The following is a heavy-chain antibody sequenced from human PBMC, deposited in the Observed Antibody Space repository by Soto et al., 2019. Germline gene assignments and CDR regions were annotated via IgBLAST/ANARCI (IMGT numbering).Heavy chain of an antibody. CDR3: TTEPGHY. V-gene: IGHV3-73*01. D-gene: IGHD3-10*01. J-gene: IGHJ4*02. Sequence: EVQLVESGGGLVQPGGSLKLSCAASGFTFSGSAMHWVRQASGKGLEWVGRIRTKVNSYATTYGASVKGRFTISRDDSKNTTYLQMNSLKTEVTAVYYCTTEPGHYWGQGTLVTVSS. CDR1: GFTFSGSA. CDR2: IRTKVNSYAT.